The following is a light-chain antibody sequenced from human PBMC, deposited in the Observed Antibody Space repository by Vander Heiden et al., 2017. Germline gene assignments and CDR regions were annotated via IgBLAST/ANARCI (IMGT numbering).Light chain of an antibody. CDR1: SSDVGAYDY. V-gene: IGLV2-11*01. CDR2: DVT. J-gene: IGLJ3*02. Sequence: SALTQPRSVSGSPGQSVTISCSGTSSDVGAYDYVSWYQQHPGKAPKLLIYDVTKGPSGVPDRFSGSKSGNTATLTISGLLTEDEADYYCCSYAGSYTWVFGGGTKVTVL. CDR3: CSYAGSYTWV.